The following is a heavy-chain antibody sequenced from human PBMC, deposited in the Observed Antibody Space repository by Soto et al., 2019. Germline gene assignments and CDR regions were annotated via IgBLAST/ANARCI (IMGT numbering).Heavy chain of an antibody. CDR1: GYSFTNYG. D-gene: IGHD6-19*01. Sequence: QDQLVQSGAEVKKPGASVTVSCKASGYSFTNYGITWVRQAPGQGLEWMGWISGFNGNTHYAQKLQGRVTMTTDASTSTAYMELRSQRSDDTAVYYCARDRGVAPPVAGNTHYYYYMDVWGKGTTVTVSS. J-gene: IGHJ6*03. CDR3: ARDRGVAPPVAGNTHYYYYMDV. V-gene: IGHV1-18*01. CDR2: ISGFNGNT.